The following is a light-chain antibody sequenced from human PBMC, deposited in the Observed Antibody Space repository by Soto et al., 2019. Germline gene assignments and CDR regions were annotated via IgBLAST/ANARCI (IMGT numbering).Light chain of an antibody. CDR3: QQYHTSPRT. J-gene: IGKJ2*02. CDR2: AAS. CDR1: QTVSSSY. Sequence: EIVLTQSPGTLSLSPGERATLSCRTSQTVSSSYLAWYQQKPGQAPRLLIYAASYRATGIPDRFSGSGSGTDFTRTISRLEPEDVAVYYCQQYHTSPRTFGQGTKVEIK. V-gene: IGKV3-20*01.